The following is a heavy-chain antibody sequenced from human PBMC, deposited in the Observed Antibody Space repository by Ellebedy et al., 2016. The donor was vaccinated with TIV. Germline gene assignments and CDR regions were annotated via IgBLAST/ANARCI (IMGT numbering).Heavy chain of an antibody. CDR1: GFSIFTYA. J-gene: IGHJ3*01. V-gene: IGHV3-23*01. CDR3: AKDRVNGNGVLDPFDV. CDR2: IGSGA. D-gene: IGHD2-8*02. Sequence: GGSLRLXXKVSGFSIFTYAMSWVPQAPGQVLEWVSHIGSGAHHADSVKCRFTISRDNFKTTLYLQMDRLTVEDTAVYYCAKDRVNGNGVLDPFDVWGQGTLVTVSS.